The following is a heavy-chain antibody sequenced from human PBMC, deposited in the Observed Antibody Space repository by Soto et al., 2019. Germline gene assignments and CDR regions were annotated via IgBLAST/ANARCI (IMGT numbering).Heavy chain of an antibody. CDR3: ARPPGGGPLLFDY. V-gene: IGHV5-51*01. Sequence: PGESLKISCKGSGYIFTSYWIGWVRQMPGKGLEWMGVIYPGDSDTRYSLSFQCHVTISADESISTAYLQWSSLKASDTAMYYCARPPGGGPLLFDYWGQGTLVTVSS. D-gene: IGHD3-16*01. CDR1: GYIFTSYW. J-gene: IGHJ4*02. CDR2: IYPGDSDT.